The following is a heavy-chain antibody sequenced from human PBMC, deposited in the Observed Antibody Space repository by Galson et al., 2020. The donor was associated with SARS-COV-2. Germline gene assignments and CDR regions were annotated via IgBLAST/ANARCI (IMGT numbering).Heavy chain of an antibody. CDR1: GGSMNSGSFY. CDR2: IYYRGTT. J-gene: IGHJ2*01. Sequence: SQTLSLTCSVSGGSMNSGSFYWAWIRQPPGKGLEWIGTIYYRGTTYYSPSLDSRVTISVDTSKNEFSLMLTSVTAADTAVYYCARDSDSGAFYSGWYFDLWGRGTRVTVAA. D-gene: IGHD3-22*01. V-gene: IGHV4-39*07. CDR3: ARDSDSGAFYSGWYFDL.